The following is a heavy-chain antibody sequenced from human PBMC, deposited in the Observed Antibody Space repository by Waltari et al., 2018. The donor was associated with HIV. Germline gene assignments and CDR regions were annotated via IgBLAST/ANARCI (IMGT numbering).Heavy chain of an antibody. Sequence: EVQLVESGGGLIQPGGSLRLSCVASGVSVPTNYMSWVRQAPGKGLEWVAMAYNDGATHYADSVRGRFSIARDNSQNTLFLQMNSLRVDDTAVYYCARWTGTYYDSWGQGTLVTVSS. D-gene: IGHD3-10*01. J-gene: IGHJ4*02. V-gene: IGHV3-53*01. CDR2: AYNDGAT. CDR1: GVSVPTNY. CDR3: ARWTGTYYDS.